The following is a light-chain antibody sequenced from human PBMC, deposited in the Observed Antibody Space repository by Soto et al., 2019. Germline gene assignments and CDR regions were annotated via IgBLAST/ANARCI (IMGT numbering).Light chain of an antibody. J-gene: IGLJ3*02. CDR1: SSDVGGWDY. V-gene: IGLV2-14*01. Sequence: QSALTQPASVSGSPGQTITISCNGTSSDVGGWDYVSWYQHHPGKAPKVLVYEVTNRPSGVSGRFSGSKSGSTASLSISGLQAEDEADYYCASFSSSNTWVFGGGTKLTVL. CDR2: EVT. CDR3: ASFSSSNTWV.